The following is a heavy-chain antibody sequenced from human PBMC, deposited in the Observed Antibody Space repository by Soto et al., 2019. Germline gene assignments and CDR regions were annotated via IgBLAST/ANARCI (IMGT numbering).Heavy chain of an antibody. CDR1: GFPFSSYD. J-gene: IGHJ4*02. Sequence: EVQLLASGGGLVQPGGSLRLSCAASGFPFSSYDMSWVRQAPGKGLEWVSGIGGSGGDTFYADSVKGRFTVSRDNGENTLYLQLNSLRVEDSAIYYCARRTWRGRADYWGQGILVTVSS. CDR2: IGGSGGDT. D-gene: IGHD3-3*01. V-gene: IGHV3-23*01. CDR3: ARRTWRGRADY.